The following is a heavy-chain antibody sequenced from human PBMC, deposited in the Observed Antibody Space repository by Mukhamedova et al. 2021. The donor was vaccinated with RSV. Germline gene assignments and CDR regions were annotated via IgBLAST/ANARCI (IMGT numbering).Heavy chain of an antibody. V-gene: IGHV1-69*06. Sequence: GQGLQWMGGIIPIVGKPSLAQEFQGRLTITADKYTSTFYMDLTTLTSEDTAVYYCARDGVSSATYGGAWFDSWGQGTLVTVPP. D-gene: IGHD6-19*01. CDR3: ARDGVSSATYGGAWFDS. J-gene: IGHJ5*01. CDR2: IIPIVGKP.